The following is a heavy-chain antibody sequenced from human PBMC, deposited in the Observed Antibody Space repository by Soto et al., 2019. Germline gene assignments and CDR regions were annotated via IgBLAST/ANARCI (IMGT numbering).Heavy chain of an antibody. V-gene: IGHV4-59*01. CDR2: IYYSGST. CDR3: AREQGHYYYYYGMDV. Sequence: PSETLSLTCTVSGGSISSYYWSWIRQPPGKGLEWIGYIYYSGSTNYNPSLKSRVTISVDTSKNQFSLKLSSVTAADTAVYYCAREQGHYYYYYGMDVWGQGTMVTVSS. CDR1: GGSISSYY. J-gene: IGHJ6*02.